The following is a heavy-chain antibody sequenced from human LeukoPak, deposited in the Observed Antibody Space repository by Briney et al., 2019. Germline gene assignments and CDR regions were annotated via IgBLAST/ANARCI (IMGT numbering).Heavy chain of an antibody. Sequence: GGSLRLSCAASGFTFSSYAMTWVRQAPGKGLEWVSVIYSGGSTYYADSVKGRFTISRDNSKNTLYLQMNSLRAEDTAVYYCARDRVRAAAGFYYCYGMDVWGQGTTVTVSS. CDR3: ARDRVRAAAGFYYCYGMDV. CDR1: GFTFSSYA. V-gene: IGHV3-53*01. D-gene: IGHD6-13*01. J-gene: IGHJ6*02. CDR2: IYSGGST.